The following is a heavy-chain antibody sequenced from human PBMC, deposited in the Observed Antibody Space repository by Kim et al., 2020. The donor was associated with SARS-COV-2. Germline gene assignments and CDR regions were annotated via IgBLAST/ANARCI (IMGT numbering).Heavy chain of an antibody. D-gene: IGHD2-21*01. J-gene: IGHJ5*02. CDR1: GYTFTSYD. CDR2: MNPNSGNT. CDR3: ARGMKIVLDSWALPHQLGT. V-gene: IGHV1-8*01. Sequence: ASVKVSCKASGYTFTSYDINWVRQATGQGLEWMGWMNPNSGNTGYAQKFQGRVTMTRNTSISTAYMELSSLRSEDTAVYYCARGMKIVLDSWALPHQLGTWGQGTLVTVSS.